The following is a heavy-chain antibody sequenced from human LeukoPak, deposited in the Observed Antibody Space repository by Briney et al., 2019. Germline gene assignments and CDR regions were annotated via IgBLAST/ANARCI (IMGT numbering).Heavy chain of an antibody. CDR3: ARERTWIQLWLRNLDY. CDR2: INPNSGGT. D-gene: IGHD5-18*01. Sequence: ASVKVSCKASGYTFTGYYMHWVRQAPGQGLEWMGWINPNSGGTNYAQKFQGRVTMTRDTSISTAYMELSRLRSDDTAAYYCARERTWIQLWLRNLDYWGQGTLVTVSS. CDR1: GYTFTGYY. V-gene: IGHV1-2*02. J-gene: IGHJ4*02.